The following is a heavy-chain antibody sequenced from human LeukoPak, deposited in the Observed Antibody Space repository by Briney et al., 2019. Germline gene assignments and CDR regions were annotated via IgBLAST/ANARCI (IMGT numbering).Heavy chain of an antibody. CDR3: ARTLGYTQQAYYDY. CDR2: ISAYNGNT. CDR1: GYTFTSYG. J-gene: IGHJ4*02. V-gene: IGHV1-18*01. Sequence: GASVKVSCKASGYTFTSYGISWVRQAPGQGLEWMGWISAYNGNTNYAQKLQGRVTMTTDTSTSTAYMELRSLRFDDTAVYYCARTLGYTQQAYYDYWGQGTLVTVSS. D-gene: IGHD1-1*01.